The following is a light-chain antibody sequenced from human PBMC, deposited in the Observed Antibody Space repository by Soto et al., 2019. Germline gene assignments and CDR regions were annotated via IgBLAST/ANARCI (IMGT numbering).Light chain of an antibody. Sequence: EIVFQSPGNLSLSPGGRATLSCRASQSVNSNYLAWYQQKSGQAPRLLIYGASNRATGIPARFSGSGSGTDFTLTIGSLEPEDFAVYYCQQRDIWPWTFGQGTKVDI. CDR3: QQRDIWPWT. V-gene: IGKV3-11*01. CDR2: GAS. CDR1: QSVNSN. J-gene: IGKJ1*01.